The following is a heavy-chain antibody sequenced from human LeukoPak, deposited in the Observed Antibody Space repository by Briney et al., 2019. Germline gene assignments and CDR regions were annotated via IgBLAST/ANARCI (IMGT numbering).Heavy chain of an antibody. J-gene: IGHJ3*02. Sequence: GGSLRLSCAASGFTFSSYGMHWVRQAPGKGLEWVAVISYDGSNKYYADSVKGRFTISRDNSKNMLYLQMNSLRAEDTAVYYCAKGRERGADYGDFTGAFDIWGQGTMVTVSS. V-gene: IGHV3-30*18. D-gene: IGHD4-17*01. CDR1: GFTFSSYG. CDR2: ISYDGSNK. CDR3: AKGRERGADYGDFTGAFDI.